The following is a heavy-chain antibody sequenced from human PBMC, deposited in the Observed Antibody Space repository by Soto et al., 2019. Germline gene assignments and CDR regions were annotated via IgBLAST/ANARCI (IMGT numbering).Heavy chain of an antibody. CDR1: GCTFSTSG. Sequence: QVQVLQSGPEVKRPGASVTVSSKTSGCTFSTSGISWVRQAPGQGLEWLGCIRPYNGNRKSAQRLQVRVTLTTDTSASTAYMVLRSLTSDNTAMYYCARDTESNRYNDWGQGTLVTFSS. CDR3: ARDTESNRYND. CDR2: IRPYNGNR. V-gene: IGHV1-18*01. D-gene: IGHD1-20*01. J-gene: IGHJ1*01.